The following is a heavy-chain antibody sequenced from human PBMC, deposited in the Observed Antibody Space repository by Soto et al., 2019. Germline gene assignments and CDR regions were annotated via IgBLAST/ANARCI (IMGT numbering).Heavy chain of an antibody. D-gene: IGHD1-1*01. CDR2: ISSGAFTI. V-gene: IGHV3-11*01. Sequence: GGSLRLSCVVSGFSFSDSYTTWVRQIPGKGLEWIASISSGAFTISYAAAVKGRFTISRDDGHNSLFLQMDSLRAEDTALYYCARDTTRLEHWGQGXLVTVYS. J-gene: IGHJ4*02. CDR1: GFSFSDSY. CDR3: ARDTTRLEH.